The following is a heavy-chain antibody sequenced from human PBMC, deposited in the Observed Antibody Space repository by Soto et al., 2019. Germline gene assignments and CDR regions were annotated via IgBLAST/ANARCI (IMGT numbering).Heavy chain of an antibody. CDR1: GYTFTSHD. V-gene: IGHV1-8*01. J-gene: IGHJ5*02. D-gene: IGHD3-10*01. Sequence: QVQLVQSGAEVKMPGASVKVSCKASGYTFTSHDINWVRQATGQGLEWMGWMNPNSGNTGYGQKFQGRVTMTRHTSTSTAYMELSSLKSDDTAVYYCARGRYAIRGAFIIGELDHWGQGSLVIVSS. CDR3: ARGRYAIRGAFIIGELDH. CDR2: MNPNSGNT.